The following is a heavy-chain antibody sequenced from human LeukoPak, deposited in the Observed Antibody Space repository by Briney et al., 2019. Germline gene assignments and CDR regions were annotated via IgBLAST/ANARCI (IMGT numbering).Heavy chain of an antibody. V-gene: IGHV4-31*03. CDR3: ARVDPLITPLSGMDV. D-gene: IGHD3-16*01. CDR2: IYYSGST. CDR1: GGSISSGGYY. Sequence: SETLSLTCTVSGGSISSGGYYWSWIRQHPGKGLEWIGYIYYSGSTYYNPSLKSRVTISVDTSKNQFSLKLSSVTAADTAVYYCARVDPLITPLSGMDVWGQGTTVTVSS. J-gene: IGHJ6*02.